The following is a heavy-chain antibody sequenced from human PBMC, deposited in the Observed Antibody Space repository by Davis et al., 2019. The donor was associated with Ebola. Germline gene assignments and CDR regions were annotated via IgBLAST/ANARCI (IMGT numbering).Heavy chain of an antibody. D-gene: IGHD4/OR15-4a*01. J-gene: IGHJ4*02. Sequence: ASVKVSCKASGYTFTSYYMHWVRQAPGQGLEWMGIINPSVGSTSYAQKFQGRVTMTRDTSTSTVYMELSSLRSEDTAVYYCARLSMVRGGFDYWGQGTLVTVSS. CDR2: INPSVGST. V-gene: IGHV1-46*01. CDR1: GYTFTSYY. CDR3: ARLSMVRGGFDY.